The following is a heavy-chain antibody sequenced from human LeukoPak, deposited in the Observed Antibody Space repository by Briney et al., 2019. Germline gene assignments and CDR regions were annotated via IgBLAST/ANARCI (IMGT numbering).Heavy chain of an antibody. CDR3: ARDVLRFLEWLLPDAFDI. CDR1: GFTFSSYS. V-gene: IGHV3-21*01. D-gene: IGHD3-3*01. Sequence: GGSLRLSCAASGFTFSSYSMNWVRQAPGKGLEWVSSISSSSSYIYYADSVKGRFTISRDNAKNSLYLQMNSLRAEDTAVYYCARDVLRFLEWLLPDAFDIWGQGTMVTVSS. J-gene: IGHJ3*02. CDR2: ISSSSSYI.